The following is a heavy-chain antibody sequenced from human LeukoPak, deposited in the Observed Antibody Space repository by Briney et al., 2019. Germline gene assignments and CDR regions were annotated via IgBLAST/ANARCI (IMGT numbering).Heavy chain of an antibody. CDR2: ISYSGST. V-gene: IGHV4-39*07. CDR3: ARRIYGGNYYFDY. D-gene: IGHD4-23*01. CDR1: GGSISSSSHY. J-gene: IGHJ4*02. Sequence: SETLSLTCTVSGGSISSSSHYWGWIRQPPGKGLEWIGSISYSGSTNCNPSLKSRVTMSIDTSKNQFSLKLSSVTAADTAVYYCARRIYGGNYYFDYWGQGTLVTVSS.